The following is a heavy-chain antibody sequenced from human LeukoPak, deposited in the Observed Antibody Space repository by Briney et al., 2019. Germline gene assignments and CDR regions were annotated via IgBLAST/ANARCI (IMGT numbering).Heavy chain of an antibody. CDR2: ISYDGSNE. Sequence: GRSLRLSCAASGFTFSSYAMHWVRQAPGKGLEWVAVISYDGSNEYYADSVKGRFTISRDNSKNTLYLQMNSLRAEDTAVYYCARDREDCSSTSCYDPAFDIWGQGTMVTVSS. D-gene: IGHD2-2*01. CDR3: ARDREDCSSTSCYDPAFDI. CDR1: GFTFSSYA. V-gene: IGHV3-30*04. J-gene: IGHJ3*02.